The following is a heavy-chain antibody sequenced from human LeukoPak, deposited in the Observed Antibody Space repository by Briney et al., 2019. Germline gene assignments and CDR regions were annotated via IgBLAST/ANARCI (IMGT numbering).Heavy chain of an antibody. CDR2: IYSGGST. D-gene: IGHD6-19*01. CDR3: ARESSGGHFDY. J-gene: IGHJ4*02. CDR1: GFTVSSNY. V-gene: IGHV3-66*01. Sequence: GGSLRLSCAASGFTVSSNYMSWVRQAPGKGLEWVSVIYSGGSTYYADSVKGRFTISRDSSKNTLYLQMNSLRAEDTAVYYCARESSGGHFDYWGQGTLVTVSS.